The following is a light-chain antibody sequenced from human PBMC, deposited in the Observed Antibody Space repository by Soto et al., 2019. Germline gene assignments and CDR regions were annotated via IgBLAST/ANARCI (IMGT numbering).Light chain of an antibody. CDR2: WAS. J-gene: IGKJ1*01. Sequence: DIVMTQSPDSLAVSLGERATINCKSSQSVLYSSNNKNYLAWLQQKPGQPPKLLIYWASTRESGVPDRFSGSGSGTDFTLTISSLQAEDVAVYYCQQYYSAPPTFGQGTKVEI. V-gene: IGKV4-1*01. CDR1: QSVLYSSNNKNY. CDR3: QQYYSAPPT.